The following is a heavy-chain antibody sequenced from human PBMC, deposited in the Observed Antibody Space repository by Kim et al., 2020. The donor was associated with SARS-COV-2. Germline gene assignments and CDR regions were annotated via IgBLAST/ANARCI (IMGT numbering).Heavy chain of an antibody. D-gene: IGHD3-10*01. CDR3: GRGWSSGTDL. J-gene: IGHJ5*02. CDR1: GYTFTHFN. CDR2: INPNSGDV. Sequence: ASVKVSCKASGYTFTHFNIHWVREAPGQGLEWMGFINPNSGDVHFAQKFQGRATLTRDTSITTAYVELTRLTSDDTAMYYCGRGWSSGTDLWGQGTLVTV. V-gene: IGHV1-2*02.